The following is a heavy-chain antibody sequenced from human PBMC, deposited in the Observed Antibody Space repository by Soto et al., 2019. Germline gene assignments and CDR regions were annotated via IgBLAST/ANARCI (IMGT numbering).Heavy chain of an antibody. D-gene: IGHD3-3*01. Sequence: GGSLRLSCAASGFIFSNYWMSWLRQAPGKGLEWVANMNQDGSERYYVDSVKGRFTVSRDNTQNSLYLQMSSVRAEDTAVYYCARRDTSNYLFWSIDYWGQGILVTVSS. CDR2: MNQDGSER. V-gene: IGHV3-7*01. J-gene: IGHJ4*02. CDR3: ARRDTSNYLFWSIDY. CDR1: GFIFSNYW.